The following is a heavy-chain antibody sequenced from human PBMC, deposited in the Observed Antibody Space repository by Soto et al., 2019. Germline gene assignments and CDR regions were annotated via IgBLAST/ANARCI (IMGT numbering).Heavy chain of an antibody. CDR1: GGSFICYY. V-gene: IGHV4-34*01. D-gene: IGHD3-16*02. CDR2: INHSGST. J-gene: IGHJ6*02. Sequence: TLSLTCAVYGGSFICYYWSWIRQPPGKGLEWIGDINHSGSTNYNPSLKSRVTISVDTSKNQFSLKLSSVTAADTAVYYCARQAFGGVIAPGYYYYGMDVWGQGTTVTVSS. CDR3: ARQAFGGVIAPGYYYYGMDV.